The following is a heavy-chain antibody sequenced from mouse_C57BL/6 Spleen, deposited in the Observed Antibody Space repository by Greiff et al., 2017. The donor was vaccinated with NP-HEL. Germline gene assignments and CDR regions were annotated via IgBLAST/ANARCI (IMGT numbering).Heavy chain of an antibody. Sequence: QVQLKESGPGLVQPSQSLSITCTVSGFSLTSYGVHWVRQPPGKGLEWLGVIWSGGSTDYNAAFISRLSISKDNSKSQVFFKMNSLQADDTAIYYCAKGVTTGLDYAMDYWGQGTSVTVSS. CDR1: GFSLTSYG. CDR2: IWSGGST. V-gene: IGHV2-4*01. J-gene: IGHJ4*01. D-gene: IGHD2-2*01. CDR3: AKGVTTGLDYAMDY.